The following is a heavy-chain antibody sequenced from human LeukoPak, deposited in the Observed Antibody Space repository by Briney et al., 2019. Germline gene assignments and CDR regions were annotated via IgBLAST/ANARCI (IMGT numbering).Heavy chain of an antibody. CDR1: GFTFSNYA. V-gene: IGHV3-23*01. CDR2: ISGAGGST. CDR3: AKSRESYWVPEFYY. Sequence: GGSLRLSCAASGFTFSNYAMSWVRQAPGKGLEWVSDISGAGGSTDYADSVKGRFTVSRDSSKNTLYLQMNSLRAEDTAVYYCAKSRESYWVPEFYYWGQGTLVTVSS. D-gene: IGHD2-2*01. J-gene: IGHJ4*02.